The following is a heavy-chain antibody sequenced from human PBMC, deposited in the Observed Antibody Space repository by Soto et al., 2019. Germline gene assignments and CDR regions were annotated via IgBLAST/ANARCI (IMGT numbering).Heavy chain of an antibody. CDR3: ARVDGDYVPLDY. V-gene: IGHV3-48*01. D-gene: IGHD4-17*01. J-gene: IGHJ4*02. CDR1: GFSFRNYT. CDR2: ISSSGGSI. Sequence: EVQLVESGGGLVQRGGSLRLSCVASGFSFRNYTMNWVRQAPGKGLEWVSYISSSGGSIHYADSVKGRFTISRDNAKNSVYLELKSLRVEDTAVYYCARVDGDYVPLDYWGQGTLVTVSS.